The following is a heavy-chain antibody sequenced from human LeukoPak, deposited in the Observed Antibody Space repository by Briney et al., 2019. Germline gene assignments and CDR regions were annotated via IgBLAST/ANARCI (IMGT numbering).Heavy chain of an antibody. J-gene: IGHJ4*02. CDR1: GFTFSSYA. D-gene: IGHD4-17*01. CDR2: ISGSGGST. CDR3: AREMSYGDCFDY. V-gene: IGHV3-23*01. Sequence: PGGSLRLSCAASGFTFSSYAMSWVRQAPGKGLEWVSVISGSGGSTYYADSVKGRFTISRDNSKNTLYLQMNSLRAEDTAVYYCAREMSYGDCFDYWGQGTLVTVSS.